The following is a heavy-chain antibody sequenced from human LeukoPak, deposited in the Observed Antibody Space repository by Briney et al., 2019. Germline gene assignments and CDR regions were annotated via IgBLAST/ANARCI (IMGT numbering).Heavy chain of an antibody. J-gene: IGHJ4*02. D-gene: IGHD6-19*01. CDR3: ARETILAVAGDF. CDR1: GFTFNRNN. Sequence: GGSLRLSCAASGFTFNRNNMNWVRQAPGKGLEWVSYISSTSITIYYADSVKGRFTISRDNAKNSLYLQMNSLRADDTAVYYCARETILAVAGDFWGQGTLVTVSS. V-gene: IGHV3-48*01. CDR2: ISSTSITI.